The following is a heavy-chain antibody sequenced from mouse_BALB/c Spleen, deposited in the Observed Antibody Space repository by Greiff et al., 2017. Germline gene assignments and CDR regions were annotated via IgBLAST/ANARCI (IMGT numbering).Heavy chain of an antibody. CDR3: ARGGDRSSYYAMDY. Sequence: EVQLQESGPGLVKPSQSLSLTCTVTGYSITSDYAWNWIRQSPGNKLEWMGYISYSGSTSYNPSLKSRISITRDTSKNQFFLQLNSVTTEDTATYYCARGGDRSSYYAMDYWGQGTSVTVSS. CDR2: ISYSGST. D-gene: IGHD2-14*01. V-gene: IGHV3-2*02. CDR1: GYSITSDYA. J-gene: IGHJ4*01.